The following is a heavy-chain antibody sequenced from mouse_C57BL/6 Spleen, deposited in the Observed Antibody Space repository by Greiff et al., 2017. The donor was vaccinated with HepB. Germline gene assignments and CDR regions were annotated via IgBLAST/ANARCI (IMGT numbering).Heavy chain of an antibody. CDR3: ARQMDYGSSFFDY. V-gene: IGHV1-55*01. Sequence: QVQLQQPGAELVKPGASVKMSCKASGYTFTSYWITWVKQRPGQGLEWIGDIYPGSGSTNYNEKFKSKATLSVDTSSSTAYMQLSSLTSEDSAVYYCARQMDYGSSFFDYWGQGTTLTVSS. D-gene: IGHD1-1*01. CDR1: GYTFTSYW. J-gene: IGHJ2*01. CDR2: IYPGSGST.